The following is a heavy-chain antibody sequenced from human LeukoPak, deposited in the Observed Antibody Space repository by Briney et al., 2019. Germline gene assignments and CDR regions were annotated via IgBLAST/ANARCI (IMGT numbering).Heavy chain of an antibody. V-gene: IGHV3-23*01. Sequence: GGSLRLSCAASAFTFSSYAMSWVRRAPGKGLEWVSTISGSGGSTYYADSVRGRFTISRDNSKNILYLQMNSLRAEDTAVYYCALTNSGSYPDWGQGTLVTVS. CDR2: ISGSGGST. CDR1: AFTFSSYA. J-gene: IGHJ4*02. CDR3: ALTNSGSYPD. D-gene: IGHD3-10*01.